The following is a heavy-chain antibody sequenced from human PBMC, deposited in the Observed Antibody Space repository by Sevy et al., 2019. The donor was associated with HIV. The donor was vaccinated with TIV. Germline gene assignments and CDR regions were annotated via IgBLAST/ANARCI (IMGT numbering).Heavy chain of an antibody. D-gene: IGHD5-12*01. CDR2: IYYSGST. J-gene: IGHJ5*02. V-gene: IGHV4-61*01. CDR1: GGSVSSGSYY. CDR3: ARDSGYWFDP. Sequence: SETLSLTCTVSGGSVSSGSYYWSWIRQPPGKGLEWIGYIYYSGSTNYNPSLKSRVTISVDTSKNQFSLKLSSVTAADTAVYHCARDSGYWFDPWGQGTLVTVSS.